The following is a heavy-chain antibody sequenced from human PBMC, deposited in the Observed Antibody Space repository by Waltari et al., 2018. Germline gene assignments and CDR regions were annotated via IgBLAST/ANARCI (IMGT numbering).Heavy chain of an antibody. V-gene: IGHV3-23*04. CDR2: FRGSGGST. D-gene: IGHD2-15*01. J-gene: IGHJ4*02. Sequence: EVQLVESGGGLVQPGGSLRLSCAASGFTFSSYAMNWVRQAPGKGLEWVSAFRGSGGSTYFADSVKGRFTISRDNSKNTLYLQMNSLRAEDTAVYYCAKGSGSYCSGGSCYSLFTLLDYWGQGTLVTVSS. CDR1: GFTFSSYA. CDR3: AKGSGSYCSGGSCYSLFTLLDY.